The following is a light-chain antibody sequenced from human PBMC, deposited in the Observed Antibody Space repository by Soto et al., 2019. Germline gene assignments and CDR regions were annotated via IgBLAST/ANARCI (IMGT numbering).Light chain of an antibody. CDR2: GAS. Sequence: EIVMTQSPATLSVSLGERATLSCRASQSVSSNLAWYQQKPGQAPRLLIYGASTRATGIPVRFSGSGSGTDFTLTISSLQSADFAIYYCQHYNNWPPHFGQGTKLEIK. J-gene: IGKJ2*01. CDR3: QHYNNWPPH. CDR1: QSVSSN. V-gene: IGKV3-15*01.